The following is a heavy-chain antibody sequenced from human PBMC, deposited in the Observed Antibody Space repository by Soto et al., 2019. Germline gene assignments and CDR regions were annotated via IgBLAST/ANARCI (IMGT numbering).Heavy chain of an antibody. Sequence: HPGGSLRLSCAASGFTFSSYWMSWVRQAPGKGLEWVANIKQDGSEKYYVDSVKGRFTISRDNAKNSLYLQMNSLRAEDTAVYYCATQLRRYYYGMDVWGQGTTVTVSS. D-gene: IGHD2-2*01. J-gene: IGHJ6*02. CDR2: IKQDGSEK. CDR3: ATQLRRYYYGMDV. V-gene: IGHV3-7*02. CDR1: GFTFSSYW.